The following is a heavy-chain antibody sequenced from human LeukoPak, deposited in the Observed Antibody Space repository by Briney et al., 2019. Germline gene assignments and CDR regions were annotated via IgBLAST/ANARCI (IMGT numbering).Heavy chain of an antibody. CDR3: ARGKYSYGIDY. D-gene: IGHD5-18*01. CDR1: GFTFSSYW. CDR2: FNSDGSST. Sequence: SGGSLRLSCAASGFTFSSYWMHWVRQAPGKGLVWVSRFNSDGSSTSYADSVKGRFTISRDNAKNTLYLQMSSLRAEDTAVYYCARGKYSYGIDYWGQGTLVTVSS. V-gene: IGHV3-74*01. J-gene: IGHJ4*02.